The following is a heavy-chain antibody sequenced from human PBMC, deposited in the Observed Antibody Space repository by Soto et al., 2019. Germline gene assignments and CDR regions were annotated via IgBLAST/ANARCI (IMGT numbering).Heavy chain of an antibody. CDR2: IIPIFGTA. D-gene: IGHD2-15*01. V-gene: IGHV1-69*13. CDR3: AARRYCSGGTCPDYFDY. Sequence: ASVKVSCKASGGTFSSYAISWVRQAPGQGLEWMGGIIPIFGTASYAQKFQGRVTITADESTSAAYMELSSLRSDDTAVYYCAARRYCSGGTCPDYFDYWGPGTLVTVAS. J-gene: IGHJ4*02. CDR1: GGTFSSYA.